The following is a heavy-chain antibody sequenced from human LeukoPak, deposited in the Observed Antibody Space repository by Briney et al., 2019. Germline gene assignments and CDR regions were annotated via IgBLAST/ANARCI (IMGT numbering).Heavy chain of an antibody. CDR1: GYTFTSYY. CDR2: INPSGGST. D-gene: IGHD2-15*01. J-gene: IGHJ4*02. CDR3: ARGSVVAATISGY. Sequence: ASVKVSCKASGYTFTSYYMHWVRQAPGQGLEWMGIINPSGGSTSYAQKFQGRVTITRDTSASTAYMELSSLRSEDTAVYYCARGSVVAATISGYWGQGTLVTVSS. V-gene: IGHV1-46*01.